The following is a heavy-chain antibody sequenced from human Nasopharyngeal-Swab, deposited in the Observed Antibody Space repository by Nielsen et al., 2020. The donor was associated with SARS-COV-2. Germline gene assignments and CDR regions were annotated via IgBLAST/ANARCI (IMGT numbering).Heavy chain of an antibody. J-gene: IGHJ2*01. CDR3: ASNRYYYDSSGYYYWYFDL. V-gene: IGHV4-39*01. CDR2: IYYSGST. D-gene: IGHD3-22*01. Sequence: WIRQPPGKGLEWIGSIYYSGSTYYNPSLKSRVTISVDTSMNQFSLKLSSVTAADTAVYYCASNRYYYDSSGYYYWYFDLWGRGTLVTVSS.